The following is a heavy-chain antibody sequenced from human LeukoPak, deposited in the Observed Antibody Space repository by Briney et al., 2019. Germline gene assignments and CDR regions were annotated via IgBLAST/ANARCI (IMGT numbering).Heavy chain of an antibody. V-gene: IGHV4-39*07. Sequence: SSETLSLTCTVSGGSISSSVYYWGWIRQPPGKRLEWIGEINHSGSTNYNPSLKSRVTISVDTSKNQFSLKLSSVTAADTAVYYCARGRAAAGTGDGGENPFDYWGQGTLVTVSS. CDR1: GGSISSSVYY. D-gene: IGHD6-13*01. CDR2: INHSGST. J-gene: IGHJ4*02. CDR3: ARGRAAAGTGDGGENPFDY.